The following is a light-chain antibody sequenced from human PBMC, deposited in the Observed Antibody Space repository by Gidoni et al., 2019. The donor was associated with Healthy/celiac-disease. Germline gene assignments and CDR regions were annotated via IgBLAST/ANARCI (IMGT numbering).Light chain of an antibody. CDR2: SNN. J-gene: IGLJ2*01. V-gene: IGLV1-44*01. Sequence: QSVLTQPPSASVTPGQRVTISCSGSSSNIGSNTVNWYQQLPGTAPKLLIYSNNQRPSGVLDRFSGSKSGTSASLAISGLQSEDEADYYCAAWDDSLNGVVFGGGTKLTVL. CDR1: SSNIGSNT. CDR3: AAWDDSLNGVV.